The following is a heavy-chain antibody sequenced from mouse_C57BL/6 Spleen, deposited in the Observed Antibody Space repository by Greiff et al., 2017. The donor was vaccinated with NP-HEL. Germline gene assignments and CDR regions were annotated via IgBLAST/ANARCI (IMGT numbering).Heavy chain of an antibody. Sequence: QVQLKQSGAELVKPGASVKISCKASGYAFSSYWMNWVKQRPGKGLEWIGQIYPGDGDTNYNGKFKGKATLTADKSSSTAYMQLSSLTSEDSAVYFCARERGNYWYFDVWGTGTTVTVSS. V-gene: IGHV1-80*01. CDR1: GYAFSSYW. CDR3: ARERGNYWYFDV. CDR2: IYPGDGDT. D-gene: IGHD2-1*01. J-gene: IGHJ1*03.